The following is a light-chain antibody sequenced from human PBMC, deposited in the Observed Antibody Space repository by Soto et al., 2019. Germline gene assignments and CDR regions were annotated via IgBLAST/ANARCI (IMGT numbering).Light chain of an antibody. J-gene: IGKJ2*01. CDR1: QSVNNN. CDR2: GAS. V-gene: IGKV3-15*01. CDR3: QHYNYWPYT. Sequence: ETLMTQSPATLSVSPGERATLSCRASQSVNNNLAWYQQKLGQAPRVLIYGASTRATGVPARFSGSGSGTDFTLTISSLQSEDFAVYYCQHYNYWPYTFGQGTKVDIK.